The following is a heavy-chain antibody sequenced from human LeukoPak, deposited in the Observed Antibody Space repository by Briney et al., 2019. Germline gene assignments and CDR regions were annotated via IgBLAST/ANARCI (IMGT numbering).Heavy chain of an antibody. CDR3: AKDRVSGGDRGSDY. J-gene: IGHJ4*02. D-gene: IGHD4-17*01. Sequence: GGSLRLSCAASGFTFSAYWMSWVRQAPGKGLNWVANIKQDGSEKYYVDSVKGRFTISRDNSKNTLYLQMNSLRGDDMGVYYCAKDRVSGGDRGSDYWGQGTLVTVSS. CDR1: GFTFSAYW. CDR2: IKQDGSEK. V-gene: IGHV3-7*04.